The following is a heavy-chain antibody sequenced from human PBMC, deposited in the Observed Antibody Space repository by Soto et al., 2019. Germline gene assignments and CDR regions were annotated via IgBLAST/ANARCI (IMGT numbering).Heavy chain of an antibody. J-gene: IGHJ4*02. CDR1: GFTFTNYY. CDR2: INPAPGST. V-gene: IGHV1-46*01. Sequence: QVQLVQSGTEVKKSGAAVKISCKTSGFTFTNYYLHWVRQAPGQGLEWMGLINPAPGSTNYAEKFQGRVTMTRDMSSNTVYMQLGRLTSEETGVYYCARGGWAGYSNEGGFDLWGQGTHITVSS. D-gene: IGHD6-13*01. CDR3: ARGGWAGYSNEGGFDL.